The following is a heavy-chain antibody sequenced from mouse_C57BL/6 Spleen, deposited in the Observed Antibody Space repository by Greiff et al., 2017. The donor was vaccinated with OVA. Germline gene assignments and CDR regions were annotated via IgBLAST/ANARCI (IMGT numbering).Heavy chain of an antibody. CDR2: ISNLAYSI. V-gene: IGHV5-15*04. CDR3: ARHYGGYFDV. D-gene: IGHD1-1*02. Sequence: EVMLVESGGGLVQPGGSLKLSCAASGFTSSDYGMAWVRQAPRKGPEWVAFISNLAYSIYYADTVTGRFTISRENAKNTLYLEMSSLRSEDTAMYYCARHYGGYFDVWGTGTTVTVSS. CDR1: GFTSSDYG. J-gene: IGHJ1*03.